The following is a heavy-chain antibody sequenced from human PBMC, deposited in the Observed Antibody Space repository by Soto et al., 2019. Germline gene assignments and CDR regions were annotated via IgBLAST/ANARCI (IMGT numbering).Heavy chain of an antibody. CDR1: GGSDSSYY. CDR2: IYYSGST. CDR3: ARKVEGYCSGGSCYKDYYYLAV. Sequence: PSETLSLTCTVSGGSDSSYYWSWIRQPTGKGLEWIGYIYYSGSTNYNPSLKSRVTISVDTSKNQFSLKLSSVTAADTAVYYCARKVEGYCSGGSCYKDYYYLAVWGKGTTVTVSS. V-gene: IGHV4-59*08. D-gene: IGHD2-15*01. J-gene: IGHJ6*03.